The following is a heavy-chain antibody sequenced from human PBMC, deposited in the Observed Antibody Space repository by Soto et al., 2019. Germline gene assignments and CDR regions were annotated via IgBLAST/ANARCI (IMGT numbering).Heavy chain of an antibody. CDR1: GFTFSDYY. CDR2: ISGSGSTI. CDR3: ARVGSIAAAGTPDY. Sequence: QVQLVDSGGGLVKPGGSLRLSCAASGFTFSDYYMSWFRQAPGKGLEWVSYISGSGSTIHDADSVKGRFTISRDNAKNSLYLQMNSLRAEDTAVYYCARVGSIAAAGTPDYWGQGTLVTVSS. J-gene: IGHJ4*02. V-gene: IGHV3-11*01. D-gene: IGHD6-13*01.